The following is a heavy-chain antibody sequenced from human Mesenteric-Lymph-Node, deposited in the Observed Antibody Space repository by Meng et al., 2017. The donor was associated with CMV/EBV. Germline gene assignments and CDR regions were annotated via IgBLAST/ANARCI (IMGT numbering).Heavy chain of an antibody. CDR2: INPNSGVS. J-gene: IGHJ5*02. CDR3: ARDNVNPEGFDP. V-gene: IGHV1-2*06. Sequence: QVQRVQSRAEVGNPWAAVTVSCKASGYTFTDFYIHWVRQAPGQGLEWMGRINPNSGVSNSAQNFQGRVTMTRDTSISTAYMELGRLTSDDTAVYYCARDNVNPEGFDPWGQGTLVTVSS. CDR1: GYTFTDFY. D-gene: IGHD2/OR15-2a*01.